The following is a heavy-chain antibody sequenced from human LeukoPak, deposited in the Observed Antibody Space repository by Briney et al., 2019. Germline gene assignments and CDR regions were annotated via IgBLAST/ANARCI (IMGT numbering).Heavy chain of an antibody. CDR3: ARGQGSWYGYYFDY. J-gene: IGHJ4*02. Sequence: SETLSLTCAVYGGSFSGYYWSWIRQPPGKGLEWIGEINHSGSTNYNPSLKSRVTISVDTSKNQLSLKLSSVTAADTAVYYCARGQGSWYGYYFDYWGQGTLVTVSS. CDR2: INHSGST. D-gene: IGHD6-13*01. CDR1: GGSFSGYY. V-gene: IGHV4-34*01.